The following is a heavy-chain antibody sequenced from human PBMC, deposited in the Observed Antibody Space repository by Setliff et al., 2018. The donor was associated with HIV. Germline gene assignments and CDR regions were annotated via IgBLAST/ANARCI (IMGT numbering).Heavy chain of an antibody. D-gene: IGHD6-25*01. V-gene: IGHV4-34*01. J-gene: IGHJ3*02. CDR1: GDSFSGYY. Sequence: ASETLSLTCAVYGDSFSGYYRSWIRQTPGKGLEWIGEINHGGTTNSNPSLKSRVTISVDTSKNQFSLRMSSVTAADSGVYYCARGSSGSHRTEYDDAFDIWGQGAVVTVSS. CDR2: INHGGTT. CDR3: ARGSSGSHRTEYDDAFDI.